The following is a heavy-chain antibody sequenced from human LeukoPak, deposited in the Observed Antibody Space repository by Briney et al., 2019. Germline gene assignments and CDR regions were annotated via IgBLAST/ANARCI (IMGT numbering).Heavy chain of an antibody. CDR2: INAGNGNT. V-gene: IGHV1-3*01. CDR1: GYTFTSYA. D-gene: IGHD3-3*01. J-gene: IGHJ4*02. Sequence: ASVKVSCKASGYTFTSYAMHWVRQAPGQRLEWMGWINAGNGNTKYSQKFQGRVTITRDTSASTAYMELSSLRSEDTAVYYCARDNHAYDFWSGPPGDYWGQGTLVTVSS. CDR3: ARDNHAYDFWSGPPGDY.